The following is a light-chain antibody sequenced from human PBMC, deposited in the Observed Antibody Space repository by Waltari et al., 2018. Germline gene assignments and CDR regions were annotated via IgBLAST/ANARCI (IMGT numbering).Light chain of an antibody. J-gene: IGKJ4*01. CDR1: QAISSA. V-gene: IGKV1-13*02. Sequence: AVQLTQSPSSLSASVGDRVTIPCRASQAISSALSWYQQKPGKAPNILIDDASNLESGVPSRFSGSGSGTHFTLTISSLQPADFATYYCQQLHSYPVTFGGGTKVEIK. CDR2: DAS. CDR3: QQLHSYPVT.